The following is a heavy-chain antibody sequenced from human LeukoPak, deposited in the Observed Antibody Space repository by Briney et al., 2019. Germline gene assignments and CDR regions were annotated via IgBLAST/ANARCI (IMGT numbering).Heavy chain of an antibody. CDR2: IYPGDSDA. Sequence: LGESLKISCKGSGSSFSSHWIGWVRQLPGQGLEWMGIIYPGDSDAKYSPSFQGQVTISADKSISTAYLQWSSLKASDTAMYYCARRDTGITRIFDYWGQGTLVTVSS. V-gene: IGHV5-51*01. CDR1: GSSFSSHW. CDR3: ARRDTGITRIFDY. D-gene: IGHD1-1*01. J-gene: IGHJ4*02.